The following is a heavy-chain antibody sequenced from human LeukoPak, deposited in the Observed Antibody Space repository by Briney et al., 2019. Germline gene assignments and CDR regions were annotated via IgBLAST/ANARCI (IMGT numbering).Heavy chain of an antibody. Sequence: GESLRISCKGSGYSFTSNWISWERQMPGTGLEWMGRIDPSDSYTNYSPSFQGHVTISADKSISTAYLQWSSLKASDTAMYYCARQPEGTWFDPWGQGTLVTVSS. CDR1: GYSFTSNW. D-gene: IGHD1-1*01. V-gene: IGHV5-10-1*01. CDR2: IDPSDSYT. CDR3: ARQPEGTWFDP. J-gene: IGHJ5*02.